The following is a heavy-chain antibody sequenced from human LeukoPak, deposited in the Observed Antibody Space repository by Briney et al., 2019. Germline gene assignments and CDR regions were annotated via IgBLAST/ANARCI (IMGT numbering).Heavy chain of an antibody. Sequence: ASVKVSCKASGYTFTSYDINWVRQATGQGLEWMGWMNPNSGNTGYAQKFQGRVTITRNTSISTAYMELSSLRSEDTAVYYCARGALTGYGSGSYGDNWGQGTLVTVSS. CDR2: MNPNSGNT. J-gene: IGHJ4*02. D-gene: IGHD3-10*01. CDR1: GYTFTSYD. V-gene: IGHV1-8*03. CDR3: ARGALTGYGSGSYGDN.